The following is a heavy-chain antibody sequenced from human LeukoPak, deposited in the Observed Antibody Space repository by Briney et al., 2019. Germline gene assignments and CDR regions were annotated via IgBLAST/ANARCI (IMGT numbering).Heavy chain of an antibody. V-gene: IGHV4-59*01. CDR2: VHHSGST. Sequence: KSSETLSLTCTVSSGSISSYYWSWIRQPPGKGLEWIGYVHHSGSTNYNPSLRSRVTMSIDTSKNQFSLRLSSVTAADTAVYYCARGPLIAVAGRMLNWFDPWGQGTLVTVSS. CDR3: ARGPLIAVAGRMLNWFDP. D-gene: IGHD6-19*01. CDR1: SGSISSYY. J-gene: IGHJ5*02.